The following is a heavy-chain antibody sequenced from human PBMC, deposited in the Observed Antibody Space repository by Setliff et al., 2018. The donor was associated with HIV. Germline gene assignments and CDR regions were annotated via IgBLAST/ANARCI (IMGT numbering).Heavy chain of an antibody. Sequence: PSETLSLTCTVSDVSISAYYWSWIRQPPGKGLEWIGDIFYTGSTNYNPSLKSRVTISIDTSKNQFSLKLSSVTAADTAVYYCARFAYYSDSGGYYHHWGQGALVTVSS. D-gene: IGHD3-22*01. CDR3: ARFAYYSDSGGYYHH. V-gene: IGHV4-59*08. CDR1: DVSISAYY. CDR2: IFYTGST. J-gene: IGHJ4*02.